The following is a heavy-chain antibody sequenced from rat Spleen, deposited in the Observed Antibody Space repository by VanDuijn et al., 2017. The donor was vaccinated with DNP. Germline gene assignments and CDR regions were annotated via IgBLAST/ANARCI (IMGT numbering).Heavy chain of an antibody. CDR1: GFTFSDYN. D-gene: IGHD1-11*01. J-gene: IGHJ2*01. Sequence: EVQLVESGGGLVQPGRSLKLYCAASGFTFSDYNMAWVSQAPKKGLEWVATISYDGGRTYYRDSVKGRFTISRDNEKSTLYLQMNSRRSEDMATYYCARHGRRVFDYWGQGVMVTVSS. CDR3: ARHGRRVFDY. V-gene: IGHV5-7*01. CDR2: ISYDGGRT.